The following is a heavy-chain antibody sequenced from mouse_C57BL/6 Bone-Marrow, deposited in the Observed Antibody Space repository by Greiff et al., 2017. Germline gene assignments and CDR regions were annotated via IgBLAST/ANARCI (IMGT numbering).Heavy chain of an antibody. D-gene: IGHD1-1*01. CDR3: ARDAGVYYYGSSYFDV. CDR2: INYDGSST. J-gene: IGHJ1*03. V-gene: IGHV5-16*01. Sequence: EVMLVESEGGLVQPGSSMKLSCTASGFTFSDYYMAWVRQVPEKGLEWVANINYDGSSTYYLDSLKSRFIISGDNAKNILYLQMSSLKSEDTATYYCARDAGVYYYGSSYFDVWGTGTTVTVSA. CDR1: GFTFSDYY.